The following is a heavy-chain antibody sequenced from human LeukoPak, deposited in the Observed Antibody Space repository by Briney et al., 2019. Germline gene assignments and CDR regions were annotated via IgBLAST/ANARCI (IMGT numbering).Heavy chain of an antibody. D-gene: IGHD3-10*01. J-gene: IGHJ3*02. CDR2: INHSGST. CDR3: ARGGGAFDI. V-gene: IGHV4-34*01. Sequence: SETLSLTCAVYGGSFSGYYWSWIRQPPGKGLEWIGEINHSGSTNYNPSLKSRVTISVDTSKNQFSLKLSSETAADTAVYYCARGGGAFDIWGQGTMVTVSS. CDR1: GGSFSGYY.